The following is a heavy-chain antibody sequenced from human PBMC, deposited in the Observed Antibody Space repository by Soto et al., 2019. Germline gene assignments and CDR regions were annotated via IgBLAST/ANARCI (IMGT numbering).Heavy chain of an antibody. CDR3: ASVIGYYYHMDV. D-gene: IGHD3-22*01. J-gene: IGHJ6*02. V-gene: IGHV1-18*01. CDR2: ISAYNGNT. Sequence: QVQLVQSGGEVKKPGASVKVSCKASGYTFTTYDLSWVRQAPGQGLEWMGWISAYNGNTNYAQNLQGRVTMTTDTSTSTAYMELRSRRSDDTAVYYCASVIGYYYHMDVWGQGTTVTVSS. CDR1: GYTFTTYD.